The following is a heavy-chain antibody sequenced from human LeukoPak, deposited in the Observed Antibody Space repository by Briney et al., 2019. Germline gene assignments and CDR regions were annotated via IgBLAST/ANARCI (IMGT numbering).Heavy chain of an antibody. CDR1: GFMFSNYS. CDR2: ISRLSSYI. Sequence: TGGSLRLSCAASGFMFSNYSMNWVRQAPGKGLEWVSSISRLSSYINYADSVKGRFTISRDNAKNSLELHLSRLRPEDTALYYCVRRPYRSGFDFWGQGTLVTVSS. V-gene: IGHV3-21*06. J-gene: IGHJ4*02. D-gene: IGHD6-19*01. CDR3: VRRPYRSGFDF.